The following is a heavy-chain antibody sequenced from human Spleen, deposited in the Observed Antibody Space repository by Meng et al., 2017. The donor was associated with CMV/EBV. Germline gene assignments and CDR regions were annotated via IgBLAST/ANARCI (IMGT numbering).Heavy chain of an antibody. Sequence: ASVKVSCKASGYTFNTYGITWVRQVPGQGLEWMGWISPYNGNTNYAQKFQGRVTLTTDTSTSTAYMELRSLRSDDTAVYYCARDKDEDDFWSGYSYYYYYYGMDVWGQGTTVTVSS. CDR2: ISPYNGNT. D-gene: IGHD3-3*01. V-gene: IGHV1-18*01. J-gene: IGHJ6*02. CDR3: ARDKDEDDFWSGYSYYYYYYGMDV. CDR1: GYTFNTYG.